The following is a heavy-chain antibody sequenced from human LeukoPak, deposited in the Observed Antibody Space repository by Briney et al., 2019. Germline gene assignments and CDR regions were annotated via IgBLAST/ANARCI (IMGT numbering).Heavy chain of an antibody. V-gene: IGHV1-2*04. CDR3: AREYCSSTSCLDDP. CDR1: GYTFTGYY. J-gene: IGHJ5*02. D-gene: IGHD2-2*01. Sequence: ASVKVSCKASGYTFTGYYMHWVRQAPGQGLEWMGWINPNSGGTNYAQKFQGWVTMTRDTSISTAYMELSRLRSDDTAVYYCAREYCSSTSCLDDPWGQGTLVTVSS. CDR2: INPNSGGT.